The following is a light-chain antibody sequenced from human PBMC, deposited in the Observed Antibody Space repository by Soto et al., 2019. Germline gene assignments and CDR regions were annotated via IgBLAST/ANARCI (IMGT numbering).Light chain of an antibody. CDR1: QGIANY. J-gene: IGKJ4*01. Sequence: DIQMTQSPSSLSASVGDRVTITCRASQGIANYLAWYQKKPGKVPKLLIYGASTLQSGVPSRFSGSASGTDFTLTISSLQPEDVATYYCQKYNNAPLTFGGGTSVEIK. CDR2: GAS. CDR3: QKYNNAPLT. V-gene: IGKV1-27*01.